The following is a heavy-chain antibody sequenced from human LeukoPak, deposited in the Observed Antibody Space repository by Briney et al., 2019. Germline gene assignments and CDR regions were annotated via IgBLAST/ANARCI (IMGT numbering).Heavy chain of an antibody. Sequence: ASETLSLTCTVSGYSISSGYYWSWIRQPPGKALEGIGYVYYNGSTNYNPSLKSRVTISVDTSKNQFSLRLSSVTAADSAVYYCARERRDGYKVYFDYWGQGTLVTVSS. CDR3: ARERRDGYKVYFDY. CDR1: GYSISSGYY. V-gene: IGHV4-61*01. D-gene: IGHD5-24*01. CDR2: VYYNGST. J-gene: IGHJ4*02.